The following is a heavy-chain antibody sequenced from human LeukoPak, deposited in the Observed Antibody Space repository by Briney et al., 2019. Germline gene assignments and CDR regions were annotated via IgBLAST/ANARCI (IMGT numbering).Heavy chain of an antibody. CDR2: ISPYTGDT. CDR1: GYTFSSYG. J-gene: IGHJ4*02. CDR3: ARDQYDSVWGSYRPYFDF. Sequence: GASVKVSCKASGYTFSSYGISWVRQAPGQGLEWMGSISPYTGDTKYAERLQDRVIMTTDTSTRTAYMELRSLTSDDTGVFYCARDQYDSVWGSYRPYFDFWGQGTLVTVSS. V-gene: IGHV1-18*04. D-gene: IGHD3-16*02.